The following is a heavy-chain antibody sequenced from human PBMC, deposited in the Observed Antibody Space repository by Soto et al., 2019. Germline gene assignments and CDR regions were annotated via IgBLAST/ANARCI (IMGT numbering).Heavy chain of an antibody. V-gene: IGHV3-11*01. D-gene: IGHD1-26*01. Sequence: PGGSLRLSCAASGFTFSDYYMSWIRQAPGKGLEWVSYISSSGSTIYYADSVKGRFTISRDNAKNSLYLQMNSLRAEDTAVYYCARDSHLGDYYYYYGMDVWGQGTTVTVSS. CDR3: ARDSHLGDYYYYYGMDV. CDR2: ISSSGSTI. CDR1: GFTFSDYY. J-gene: IGHJ6*02.